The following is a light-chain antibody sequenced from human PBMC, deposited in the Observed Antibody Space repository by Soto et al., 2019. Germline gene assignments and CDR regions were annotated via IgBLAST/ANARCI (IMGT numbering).Light chain of an antibody. CDR1: QNVDRRS. CDR2: GIS. J-gene: IGKJ1*01. Sequence: IVFTQSPGTLSLSPGERANLSCRASQNVDRRSLAWYQQKPGQAPRLLISGISNRATGIPDRFSGSGSGADFTLTISRLEPEDFAVYYCQQYHNSRTFGQGTKV. V-gene: IGKV3-20*01. CDR3: QQYHNSRT.